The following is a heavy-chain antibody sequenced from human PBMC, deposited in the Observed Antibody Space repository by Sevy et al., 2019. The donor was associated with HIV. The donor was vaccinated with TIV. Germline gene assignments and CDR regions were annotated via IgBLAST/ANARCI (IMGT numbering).Heavy chain of an antibody. CDR2: ISYDGSNK. Sequence: GGSLRLSCAASGFTFSSYAMHWVRQAPGKGLEWVAVISYDGSNKYYADSVKGRFTISRDNSKNTLYLQMNSLRAEDTAVYYCARDRGIAALPARGMDVWGQGTMVTVSS. D-gene: IGHD6-13*01. CDR1: GFTFSSYA. CDR3: ARDRGIAALPARGMDV. V-gene: IGHV3-30*04. J-gene: IGHJ6*02.